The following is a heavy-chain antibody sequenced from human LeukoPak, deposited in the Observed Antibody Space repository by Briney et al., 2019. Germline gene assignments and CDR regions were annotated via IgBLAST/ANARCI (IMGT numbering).Heavy chain of an antibody. J-gene: IGHJ6*02. V-gene: IGHV1-18*01. CDR2: ISAYNGDT. CDR3: ARDSLSPYRGVYKFKRDYYYGMDV. D-gene: IGHD3-10*01. Sequence: VASVKVSCKASGYIFSTYGINWVRQAPGQGLEWMGWISAYNGDTNYAQNVQDRVTMTTDTSTNTAYMELRSLRPEDTARYYCARDSLSPYRGVYKFKRDYYYGMDVWGQGTTVTVSS. CDR1: GYIFSTYG.